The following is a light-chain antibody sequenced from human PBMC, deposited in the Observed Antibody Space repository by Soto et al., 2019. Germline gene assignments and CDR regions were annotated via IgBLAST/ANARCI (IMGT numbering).Light chain of an antibody. CDR2: AAS. V-gene: IGKV1-6*01. CDR1: QGIRND. J-gene: IGKJ2*01. Sequence: AIQMTQSPSSLSASVGDRVTITCRASQGIRNDLGWYQQKPGKAPKLLIYAASSLQSGVPSRFSGSASGTDFTLTISSLQPEDFASYYCLQDYNYPRTFGQGTKLEIK. CDR3: LQDYNYPRT.